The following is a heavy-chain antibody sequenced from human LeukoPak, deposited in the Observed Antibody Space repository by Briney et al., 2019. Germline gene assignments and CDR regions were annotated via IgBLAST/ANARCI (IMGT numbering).Heavy chain of an antibody. J-gene: IGHJ4*02. CDR2: MNPNSGGT. D-gene: IGHD1/OR15-1a*01. CDR3: ARLYEHDY. V-gene: IGHV1-2*02. Sequence: ASVKVSCKASGYTFTSYDINWVRQATGQGLEWMGWMNPNSGGTNYAQKFQGRVTMTRDTSISTAYMELSRLRSDDTAVYYCARLYEHDYWGQGTLVTVSS. CDR1: GYTFTSYD.